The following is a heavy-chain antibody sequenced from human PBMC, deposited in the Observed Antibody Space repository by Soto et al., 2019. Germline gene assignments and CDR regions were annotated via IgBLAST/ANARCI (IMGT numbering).Heavy chain of an antibody. D-gene: IGHD3-22*01. Sequence: ILRLTCAFCGVTVYSVVFDGSWNRQKPGKGLEWIGYIYYSGSTYYNPSLKSRVTISVDTSKNQFSLKLSSVTAADTAVYYCARDYYDSSGYKNWFDPWGQGTLVTVSS. V-gene: IGHV4-31*11. CDR1: GVTVYSVVFD. CDR3: ARDYYDSSGYKNWFDP. J-gene: IGHJ5*02. CDR2: IYYSGST.